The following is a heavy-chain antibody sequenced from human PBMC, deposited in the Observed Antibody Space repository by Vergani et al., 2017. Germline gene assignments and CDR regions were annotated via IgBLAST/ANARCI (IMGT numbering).Heavy chain of an antibody. CDR2: ISYDGTQK. V-gene: IGHV3-30*03. D-gene: IGHD6-13*01. J-gene: IGHJ1*01. CDR1: GFTSSYYC. CDR3: ATKSRGIPGCQIGYFRE. Sequence: QVHLVESGGGVVQPGRSLRLSCVVSGFTSSYYCMHWVRQAPGKGLEWVAVISYDGTQKYYADSVKGRFTISRDNSKRTLYLQMNSLRPEDTAVYYSATKSRGIPGCQIGYFREWGQGTLVTVSS.